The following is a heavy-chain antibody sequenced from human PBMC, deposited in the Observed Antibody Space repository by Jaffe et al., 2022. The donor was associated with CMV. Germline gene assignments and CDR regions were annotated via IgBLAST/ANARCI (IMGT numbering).Heavy chain of an antibody. J-gene: IGHJ6*02. CDR1: GYTFTGYY. V-gene: IGHV1-2*02. D-gene: IGHD5-18*01. CDR3: ASPFPTAMVPTGPRSNYYYYGMDV. CDR2: INPNSGGT. Sequence: QVQLVQSGAEVKKPGASVKVSCKASGYTFTGYYMHWVRQAPGQGLEWMGWINPNSGGTNYAQKFQGRVTMTRDTSISTAYMELSRLRSDDTAVYYCASPFPTAMVPTGPRSNYYYYGMDVWGQGTTVTVSS.